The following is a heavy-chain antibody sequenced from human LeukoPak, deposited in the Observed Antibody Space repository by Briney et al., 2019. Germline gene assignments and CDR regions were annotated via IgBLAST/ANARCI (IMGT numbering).Heavy chain of an antibody. J-gene: IGHJ4*02. CDR3: ARGRPHGNDY. CDR1: GFIFSTYG. D-gene: IGHD4-23*01. V-gene: IGHV3-74*01. Sequence: GGSLRLSCAASGFIFSTYGIHWVRQAPGKGLVWGSRIASDGSSTTYADSVKGRFSISRDNAKNTLYLQMNSLRVEDTAVYYCARGRPHGNDYWGQGTLVTVSS. CDR2: IASDGSST.